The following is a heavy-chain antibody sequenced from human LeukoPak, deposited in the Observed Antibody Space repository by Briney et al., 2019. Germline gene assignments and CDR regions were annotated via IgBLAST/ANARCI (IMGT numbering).Heavy chain of an antibody. V-gene: IGHV3-73*01. J-gene: IGHJ4*02. D-gene: IGHD3-22*01. CDR1: GFTFSGSA. Sequence: PGGSLRLSCAASGFTFSGSAMHWVRQASGKGLEWVGRIRSKANSYATAYAASVKGRFTISRDDSKNTAYLQMNSLKTEDTAVYYCTRRLNYYDSSGSDYWGQGTLLTVSS. CDR2: IRSKANSYAT. CDR3: TRRLNYYDSSGSDY.